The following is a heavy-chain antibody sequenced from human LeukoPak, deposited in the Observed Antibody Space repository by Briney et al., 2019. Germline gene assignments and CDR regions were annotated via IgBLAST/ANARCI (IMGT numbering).Heavy chain of an antibody. CDR2: ISYDGSNK. Sequence: GGSLRLSCAASGFTFSSYGMHWVRQAPGKGLEWVAVISYDGSNKYYADSVKGRFTISRDNAKNSLYLQMNSLKAEDTALYYCAVGAATAFYWGQGTLVTVSS. V-gene: IGHV3-30*03. D-gene: IGHD3-16*01. CDR3: AVGAATAFY. J-gene: IGHJ4*02. CDR1: GFTFSSYG.